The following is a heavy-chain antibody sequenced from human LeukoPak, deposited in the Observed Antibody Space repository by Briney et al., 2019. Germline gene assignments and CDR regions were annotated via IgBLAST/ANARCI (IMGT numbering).Heavy chain of an antibody. CDR1: GFTFSDYY. V-gene: IGHV3-66*01. Sequence: GGSLRLSCAASGFTFSDYYMSWVRQAPGKGLEWVSVIYSGGSTYYADSVKGRFTISRDNSKNTLYLQMNSLRAEDTAVYYCXXXXGXGGYHYYYYYMDVWGKGTTVTVSS. CDR3: XXXXGXGGYHYYYYYMDV. D-gene: IGHD5-12*01. CDR2: IYSGGST. J-gene: IGHJ6*03.